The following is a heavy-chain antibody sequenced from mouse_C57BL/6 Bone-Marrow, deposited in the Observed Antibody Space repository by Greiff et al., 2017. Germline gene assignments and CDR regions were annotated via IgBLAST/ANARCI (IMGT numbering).Heavy chain of an antibody. D-gene: IGHD2-4*01. J-gene: IGHJ2*01. CDR2: IDPSDSYT. CDR3: ARDYDEEYYFDY. V-gene: IGHV1-50*01. Sequence: QVQLQQPGAELVKPGASVKLSCKASGYTFTSYWMQWVKQRPGQGLEWIGEIDPSDSYTNYNQKFKGKATLTVDTSSSTAYMQLSSLTSEDSAVYYCARDYDEEYYFDYWGQGTTLTVSS. CDR1: GYTFTSYW.